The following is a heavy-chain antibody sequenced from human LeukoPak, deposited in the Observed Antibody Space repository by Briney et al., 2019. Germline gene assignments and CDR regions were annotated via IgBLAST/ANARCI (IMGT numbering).Heavy chain of an antibody. Sequence: GGSLRLSCAASGFTFSSYSMNWVRQAPGKGLEWVSSISSSSSYIYYADSVKGRFTISRDNAKNSLYLQMNSLRAEDTAVYYCARGSIAAAGAEAFDIWGQGTMVTVSS. CDR3: ARGSIAAAGAEAFDI. V-gene: IGHV3-21*01. CDR1: GFTFSSYS. D-gene: IGHD6-13*01. CDR2: ISSSSSYI. J-gene: IGHJ3*02.